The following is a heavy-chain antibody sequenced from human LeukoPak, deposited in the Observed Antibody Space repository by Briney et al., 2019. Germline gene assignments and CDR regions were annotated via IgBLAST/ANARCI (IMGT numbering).Heavy chain of an antibody. V-gene: IGHV4-34*01. J-gene: IGHJ5*02. CDR3: ASYYGSGSYVGWFDP. CDR2: INHSGST. CDR1: GGSFSGYY. D-gene: IGHD3-10*01. Sequence: SETLSLTCAVYGGSFSGYYWSWIRQPPGKGLEWIGEINHSGSTNYNPSLKSRVTISVDTSKNQFSLKLSSVTAADTAVYYCASYYGSGSYVGWFDPWGQGTLVTVSS.